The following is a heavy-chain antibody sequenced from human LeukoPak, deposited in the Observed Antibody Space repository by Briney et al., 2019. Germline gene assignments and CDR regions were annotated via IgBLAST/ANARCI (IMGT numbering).Heavy chain of an antibody. Sequence: GGSLRLSCAASGFTFSSYAMSWVRQAPGKGLEWVSAISGSGGSTYYADSVKGRFTISRDNSKNTLYLQMNSLKTEDTAVYYCTTAMAAGVCWGQGTLVTVSS. D-gene: IGHD3-10*01. CDR3: TTAMAAGVC. J-gene: IGHJ4*02. CDR1: GFTFSSYA. CDR2: ISGSGGST. V-gene: IGHV3-23*01.